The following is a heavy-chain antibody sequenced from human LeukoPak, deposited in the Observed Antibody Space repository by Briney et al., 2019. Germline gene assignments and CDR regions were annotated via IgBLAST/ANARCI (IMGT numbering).Heavy chain of an antibody. CDR3: AGAKIEKQKRGYSYGTLDY. D-gene: IGHD5-18*01. V-gene: IGHV4-59*01. Sequence: SETLSLTCTVSGGSISSYYWSWIRQPPGKGLEWIGYIYYSGSTNYSPSLKSRVTISVDTSKNQFSLKLSSVTAADTAVYYCAGAKIEKQKRGYSYGTLDYWGQGTLVTVSS. J-gene: IGHJ4*02. CDR2: IYYSGST. CDR1: GGSISSYY.